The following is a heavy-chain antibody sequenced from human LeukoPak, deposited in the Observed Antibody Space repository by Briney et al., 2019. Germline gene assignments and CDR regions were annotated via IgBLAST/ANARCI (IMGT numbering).Heavy chain of an antibody. CDR2: ISYDGSNK. V-gene: IGHV3-30-3*01. D-gene: IGHD3-10*01. CDR3: ARNYYGSGSYYDY. J-gene: IGHJ4*02. CDR1: GFTFSSYA. Sequence: GALRLSCAASGFTFSSYAMHWVRQAPGTGLEWVAVISYDGSNKYYADSVKGRFTISRDNSKNTLYLQMNSLRAEDTAVYYCARNYYGSGSYYDYWGQGTLVTVSS.